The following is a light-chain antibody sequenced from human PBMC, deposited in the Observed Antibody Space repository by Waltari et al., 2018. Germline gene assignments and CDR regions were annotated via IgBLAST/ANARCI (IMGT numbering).Light chain of an antibody. V-gene: IGLV1-36*01. CDR1: NNNVGSYA. CDR3: STWDYSLRAWV. J-gene: IGLJ3*02. CDR2: GD. Sequence: QSALTQKASVSGTVGQKVTLSCIGNNNNVGSYAVSWYQQISHGAPKTVMFGDFLPSGIPDRFSGSKSGTTASLTISGLQPEDEADYYCSTWDYSLRAWVFGGGTILTVL.